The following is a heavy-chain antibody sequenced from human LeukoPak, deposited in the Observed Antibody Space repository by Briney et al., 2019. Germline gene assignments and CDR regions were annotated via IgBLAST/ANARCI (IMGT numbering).Heavy chain of an antibody. CDR3: AFSVDTAMVIGYAFDI. CDR1: GFTFSSYA. D-gene: IGHD5-18*01. CDR2: ISGSGGST. V-gene: IGHV3-23*01. J-gene: IGHJ3*02. Sequence: GGSLRLSCAASGFTFSSYAMSWVRQAPGKGLEWVSAISGSGGSTYYADSVKGRFTISRDNSKNTLYLQMNSLRAEDTAVYYCAFSVDTAMVIGYAFDIWGQGTMVTVSS.